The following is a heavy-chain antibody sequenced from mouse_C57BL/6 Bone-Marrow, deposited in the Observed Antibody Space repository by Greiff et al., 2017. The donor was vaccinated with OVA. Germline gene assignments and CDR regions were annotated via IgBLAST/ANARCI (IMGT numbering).Heavy chain of an antibody. Sequence: QVQLQQPGAELVRPGSSVKLSCKASGYTFTSYWMDWVKQRPGQGLEWIGNIYPSDSETHYNQKFKDKATLTVDKSSSTAYMQLSSLTSEDSAVYYCARWGYYGSRGDYWGQGTTLTVSS. J-gene: IGHJ2*01. CDR1: GYTFTSYW. CDR2: IYPSDSET. CDR3: ARWGYYGSRGDY. V-gene: IGHV1-61*01. D-gene: IGHD1-1*01.